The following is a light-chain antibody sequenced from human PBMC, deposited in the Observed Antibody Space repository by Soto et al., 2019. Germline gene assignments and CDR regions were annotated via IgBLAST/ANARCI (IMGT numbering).Light chain of an antibody. CDR1: QRVSIN. V-gene: IGKV3-15*01. CDR3: QQYNTWPRT. J-gene: IGKJ1*01. CDR2: AAS. Sequence: VMTQSPATLSVSPGDSATLSCRASQRVSINLAWYQQKPGEAPRLLIYAASTRATGIPARFRGSGSGTDFLLSISRLQSEDFAVYYLQQYNTWPRTFGQGTRVEL.